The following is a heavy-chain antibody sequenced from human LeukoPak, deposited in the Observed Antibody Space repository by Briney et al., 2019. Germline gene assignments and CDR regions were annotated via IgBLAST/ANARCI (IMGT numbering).Heavy chain of an antibody. CDR2: IKTDGSEK. D-gene: IGHD2-2*02. CDR1: GFTFSNYW. CDR3: ARGYCSSTSCYRFDY. Sequence: GGSLRLSCEGSGFTFSNYWMGWVRQAPGKGLQWVANIKTDGSEKYYVDSVKGRFTISRDNAKNSLYLQMNSLRAEDTALYYCARGYCSSTSCYRFDYWGQGTLVTVSS. J-gene: IGHJ4*02. V-gene: IGHV3-7*03.